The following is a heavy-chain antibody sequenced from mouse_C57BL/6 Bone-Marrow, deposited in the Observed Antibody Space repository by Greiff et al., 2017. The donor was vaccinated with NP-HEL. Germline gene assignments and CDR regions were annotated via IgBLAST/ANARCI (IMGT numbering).Heavy chain of an antibody. CDR2: IDPSDSET. CDR3: AAITTVVATSGYYAMDY. D-gene: IGHD1-1*01. Sequence: QVQLQQSGAELVRPGSSVKLSCKASGYTFTSYWMHWVKQRPIQGLEWIGNIDPSDSETHYNQKFKDKATLTVDKSSSTAYMQLSSLTSEDSAVYYCAAITTVVATSGYYAMDYWGQGTSVTVSS. V-gene: IGHV1-52*01. CDR1: GYTFTSYW. J-gene: IGHJ4*01.